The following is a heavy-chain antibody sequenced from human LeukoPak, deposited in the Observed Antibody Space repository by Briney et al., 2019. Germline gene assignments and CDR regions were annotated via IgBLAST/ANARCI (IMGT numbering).Heavy chain of an antibody. D-gene: IGHD3-22*01. CDR1: GFTLTSYA. CDR3: AKHSYDSSGYYSIDY. Sequence: PGGSLRLSCAASGFTLTSYAMSWVRQAPGKGLEWVSAIIGSVHSTYYADSVKGRFTISRDNSKNTLYPQMNSLRAEDTAVYYCAKHSYDSSGYYSIDYWGQGTLVTVFS. J-gene: IGHJ4*02. V-gene: IGHV3-23*01. CDR2: IIGSVHST.